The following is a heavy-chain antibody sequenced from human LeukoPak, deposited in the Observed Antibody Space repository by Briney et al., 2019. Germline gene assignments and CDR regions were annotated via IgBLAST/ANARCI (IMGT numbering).Heavy chain of an antibody. CDR3: AKDQYSYGRDDAFDI. D-gene: IGHD5-18*01. CDR1: GGTFSSYA. CDR2: IIPIFGTA. Sequence: SVKVSCKASGGTFSSYAISWVRQAPGQGLEWMGGIIPIFGTANYAQKFQGRVTITADESTSTAYMELSSLRSEDTAVYYCAKDQYSYGRDDAFDIWGQGTMVTVSS. V-gene: IGHV1-69*13. J-gene: IGHJ3*02.